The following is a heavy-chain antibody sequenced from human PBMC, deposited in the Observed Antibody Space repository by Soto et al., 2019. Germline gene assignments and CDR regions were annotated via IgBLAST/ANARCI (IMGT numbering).Heavy chain of an antibody. CDR1: GYSFTSYG. CDR2: ISTYDGTT. CDR3: ARDQVFEDSRGNLAGY. V-gene: IGHV1-18*01. D-gene: IGHD3-22*01. Sequence: ASVKVSCKASGYSFTSYGINWVRQAPGQGLEWMGWISTYDGTTKYAQKVQGRVTMTTDTSTSTAYMELRSLRSDDTAVYYCARDQVFEDSRGNLAGYWGQGTLVTVYS. J-gene: IGHJ4*02.